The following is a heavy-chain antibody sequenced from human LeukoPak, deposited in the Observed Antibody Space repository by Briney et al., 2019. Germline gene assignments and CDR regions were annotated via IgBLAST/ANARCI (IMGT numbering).Heavy chain of an antibody. Sequence: GGSLRLSCAPSGFIFSDYWFHWVRQTPGQGLVWVAAINRDGTGTSHADSVRGRFSVSRDNAKNTLYLQLNSLRADDTAVYYCARGLSYAVAYGDYWGQGTLVTVSS. CDR3: ARGLSYAVAYGDY. CDR2: INRDGTGT. J-gene: IGHJ4*02. D-gene: IGHD6-19*01. V-gene: IGHV3-74*01. CDR1: GFIFSDYW.